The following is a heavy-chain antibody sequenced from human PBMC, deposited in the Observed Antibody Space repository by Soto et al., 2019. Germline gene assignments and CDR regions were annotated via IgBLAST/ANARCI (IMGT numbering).Heavy chain of an antibody. CDR1: GYTFTSYA. V-gene: IGHV1-3*01. CDR3: ARDKWGCSSTSCYLAYYYYGTDV. D-gene: IGHD2-2*01. J-gene: IGHJ6*04. CDR2: INAGNGNT. Sequence: ASVKVSCKASGYTFTSYAMHWVRQAPGQRLEWMGWINAGNGNTKYSQKFQGRVTITRDTSASTAYMELSSLRSEDTAVYYCARDKWGCSSTSCYLAYYYYGTDVWGKGTTVIVSS.